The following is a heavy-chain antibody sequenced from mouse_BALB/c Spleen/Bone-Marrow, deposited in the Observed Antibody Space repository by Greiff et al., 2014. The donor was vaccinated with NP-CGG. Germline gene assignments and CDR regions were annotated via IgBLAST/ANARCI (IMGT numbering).Heavy chain of an antibody. CDR1: GYTFTRYT. J-gene: IGHJ4*01. CDR3: TIRYYAMDY. D-gene: IGHD1-1*01. CDR2: INPSSAYT. Sequence: VKLQESGAELARPGASVKMSCQASGYTFTRYTMHWEKQRPGQGLEWIGYINPSSAYTNYNPKFKDKATLTADKSSSTAYMQLSSLTSEDSAVYYCTIRYYAMDYWGQGTSVTVPS. V-gene: IGHV1-4*01.